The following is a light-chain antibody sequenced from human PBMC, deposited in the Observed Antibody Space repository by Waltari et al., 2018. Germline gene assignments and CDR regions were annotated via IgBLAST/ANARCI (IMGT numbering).Light chain of an antibody. CDR2: TAS. J-gene: IGKJ3*01. Sequence: DIQMTQSPSSLSASVGDRVTITCRASQGISNYLAWNQQKPGTVPKLLIYTASTLHSGVPSRFSGSGSATDFTLTISSLQPEDVATYYCQKYDSAPFAFGPGTRVDIK. CDR1: QGISNY. CDR3: QKYDSAPFA. V-gene: IGKV1-27*01.